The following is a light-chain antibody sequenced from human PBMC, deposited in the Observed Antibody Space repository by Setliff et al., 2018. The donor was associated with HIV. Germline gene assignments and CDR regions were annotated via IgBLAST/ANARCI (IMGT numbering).Light chain of an antibody. CDR2: DVS. CDR1: TSDIGNFNL. CDR3: SSYTSSSTYV. V-gene: IGLV2-14*02. J-gene: IGLJ1*01. Sequence: QSVLTQPASVSGSPGQSITISCTGTTSDIGNFNLVSWYQQHPGKAPKLMIYDVSKRPSGVSNRFSGSKSGNTASLTISGLQAEDEADCYCSSYTSSSTYVFGTGTKVTVL.